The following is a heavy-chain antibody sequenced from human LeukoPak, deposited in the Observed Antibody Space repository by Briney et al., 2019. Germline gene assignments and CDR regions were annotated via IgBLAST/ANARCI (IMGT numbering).Heavy chain of an antibody. CDR3: ARDRLLKDRDYYYYYYMDV. Sequence: PGGSLRLSCAASGFTFRSYSMNWVRQAPGKGLEWVSSISSRSSYIYYADSVKGRFTISRDNAKNSLYLQMNSLRAEDTAVYHCARDRLLKDRDYYYYYYMDVWGKGTTVTVSS. D-gene: IGHD2-15*01. V-gene: IGHV3-21*01. J-gene: IGHJ6*03. CDR1: GFTFRSYS. CDR2: ISSRSSYI.